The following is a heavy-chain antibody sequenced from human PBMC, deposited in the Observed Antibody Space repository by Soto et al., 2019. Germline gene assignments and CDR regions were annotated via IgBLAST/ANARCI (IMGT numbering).Heavy chain of an antibody. D-gene: IGHD6-19*01. J-gene: IGHJ4*02. CDR1: GFTFSSYA. CDR2: ISNDGTNK. V-gene: IGHV3-30-3*01. Sequence: QVQVVESGGGVVQPGRSLRLSCAASGFTFSSYAIQWVRQAPGKGVEWAGVISNDGTNKYYADSVRGRCIISRDNSKKTVYLQMDSLRTDDTAVYYCARALLAGTGGDWWGRGTLVTVTA. CDR3: ARALLAGTGGDW.